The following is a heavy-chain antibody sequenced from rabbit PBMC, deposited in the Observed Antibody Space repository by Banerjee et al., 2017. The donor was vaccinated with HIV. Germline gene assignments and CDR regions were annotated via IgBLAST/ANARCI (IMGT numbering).Heavy chain of an antibody. CDR1: GFSFSSGYY. CDR2: IDPVFGSI. Sequence: QSLEESGGGLVKPGASLTLTCKASGFSFSSGYYMCWVRQAPGKGLERIACIDPVFGSIHYASWVNGRFTISDHNAQNTLYLQLNSLTAADTATYFCVSYDDYGDRNLWGQGTLVTVS. V-gene: IGHV1S40*01. D-gene: IGHD2-1*01. J-gene: IGHJ4*01. CDR3: VSYDDYGDRNL.